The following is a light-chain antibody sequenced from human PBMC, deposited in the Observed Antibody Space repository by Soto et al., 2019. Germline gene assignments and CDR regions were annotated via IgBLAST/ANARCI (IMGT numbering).Light chain of an antibody. CDR3: RSYTRSXSYV. Sequence: QSLLSQPASVSGSPGQSITISYTGTSSDVCGYNYFSWYQQHPGKAPKLMIYEVSDRPLGLSNRFSGSKSGNTASLTISGLQAEDEADYYCRSYTRSXSYVLGRGTTVXV. V-gene: IGLV2-14*01. CDR1: SSDVCGYNY. CDR2: EVS. J-gene: IGLJ1*01.